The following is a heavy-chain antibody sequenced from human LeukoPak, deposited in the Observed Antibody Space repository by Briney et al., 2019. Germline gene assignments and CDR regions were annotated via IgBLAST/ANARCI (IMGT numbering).Heavy chain of an antibody. CDR1: GFTFSSYG. CDR2: IKQDGSEK. V-gene: IGHV3-7*03. CDR3: VRGMDV. Sequence: GGSLRLSCAASGFTFSSYGMHWVRQAPGKGLEWVANIKQDGSEKYYVDSVKGRFTISRDNAKNSLYVQMNSLRAEDTAVYYCVRGMDVWGQGTTVTVSS. J-gene: IGHJ6*02.